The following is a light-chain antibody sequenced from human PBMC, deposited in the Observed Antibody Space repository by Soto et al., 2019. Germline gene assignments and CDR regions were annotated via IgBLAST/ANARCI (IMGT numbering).Light chain of an antibody. CDR2: EVN. V-gene: IGLV2-8*01. CDR3: SSYAGNTRYI. CDR1: SSDVGGYDY. Sequence: QSALTQPPSASGSPGQSVTISCTGTSSDVGGYDYVSWYQQLPGKAPKLVIYEVNKRPSGVPERFSGSKSGNTASLTVSGLQAEDEADYYCSSYAGNTRYICGTGTKVTVL. J-gene: IGLJ1*01.